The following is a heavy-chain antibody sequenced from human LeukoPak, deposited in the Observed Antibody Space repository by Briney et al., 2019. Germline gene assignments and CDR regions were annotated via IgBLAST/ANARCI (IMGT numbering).Heavy chain of an antibody. Sequence: TGGSLRLSCAASGFTFSNCAMSWVRQAPGKGLEWVSGVSGSGDSTYYADSVKGRFTISRDNSNNTLFLQMNSLRAEDTAVYYCARTYYYDSSGYYSYYYYGMDVWGQGTTVTVSS. V-gene: IGHV3-23*01. D-gene: IGHD3-22*01. CDR1: GFTFSNCA. CDR3: ARTYYYDSSGYYSYYYYGMDV. J-gene: IGHJ6*02. CDR2: VSGSGDST.